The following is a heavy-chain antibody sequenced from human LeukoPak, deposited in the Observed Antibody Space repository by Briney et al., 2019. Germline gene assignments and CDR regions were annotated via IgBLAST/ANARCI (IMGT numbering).Heavy chain of an antibody. D-gene: IGHD6-19*01. V-gene: IGHV4-30-2*01. J-gene: IGHJ4*02. Sequence: SQTLSLTCAVSGGSISSGGYSWSWIRQPPGKGLEWIGYIYHSGSTYYNPSLKSRVTISVDRSKNQFSLKLSSVTAADTAVYYCARGRPVVSGWYRGAFDYWGQGTLVTVSS. CDR2: IYHSGST. CDR3: ARGRPVVSGWYRGAFDY. CDR1: GGSISSGGYS.